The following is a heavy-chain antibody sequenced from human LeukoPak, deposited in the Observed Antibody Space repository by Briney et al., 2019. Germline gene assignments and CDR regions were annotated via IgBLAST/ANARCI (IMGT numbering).Heavy chain of an antibody. Sequence: ASVKVSCKASGYTFTGYYMHWVRQAPGQGLEWMGRINPNSGGTNYAQKFQGRVTMTRDTSISTAYMELSRLRSDDTAVYHCARDQTHYYDSSGYSGYWGQGTLVTVSS. CDR3: ARDQTHYYDSSGYSGY. D-gene: IGHD3-22*01. CDR2: INPNSGGT. J-gene: IGHJ4*02. V-gene: IGHV1-2*06. CDR1: GYTFTGYY.